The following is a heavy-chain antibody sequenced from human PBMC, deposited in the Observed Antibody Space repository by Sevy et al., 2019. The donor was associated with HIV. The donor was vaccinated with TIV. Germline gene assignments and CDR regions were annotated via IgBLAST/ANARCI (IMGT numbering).Heavy chain of an antibody. Sequence: GGSLRLSCAASGFTFSTYGMHWVRQAPGKGLEWVALISYDGSNKYYADSVKGRFTISRDNSKKTLYLQMNSLRTEDTGVYFCARAPFANDSSGYADAFDIWGQGTTVTVSS. D-gene: IGHD3-22*01. CDR3: ARAPFANDSSGYADAFDI. CDR1: GFTFSTYG. CDR2: ISYDGSNK. J-gene: IGHJ3*02. V-gene: IGHV3-30*03.